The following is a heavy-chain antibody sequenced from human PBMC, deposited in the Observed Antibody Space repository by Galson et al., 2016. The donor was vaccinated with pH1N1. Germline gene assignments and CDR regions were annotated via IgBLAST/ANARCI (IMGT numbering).Heavy chain of an antibody. V-gene: IGHV3-23*01. CDR2: ISGSGGRT. J-gene: IGHJ4*02. D-gene: IGHD6-19*01. Sequence: SLRLSCAASGFTLSSCAMSWVRQAPGKGLEWVSSISGSGGRTDYADSVKGRFTISRDNSKNTLSLKMNSLGVEDTALYYCAKHLYSSVDYFDYWGQGTLVTVSS. CDR1: GFTLSSCA. CDR3: AKHLYSSVDYFDY.